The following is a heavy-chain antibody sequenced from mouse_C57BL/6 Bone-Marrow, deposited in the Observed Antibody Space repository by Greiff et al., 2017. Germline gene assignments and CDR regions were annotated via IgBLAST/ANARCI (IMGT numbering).Heavy chain of an antibody. V-gene: IGHV1-55*01. Sequence: QVQLQQPGAELVKPGASVKMSCKASGYTFTSYWITWVKQRPGQGLEWIGDIYPGSGSTNYNEKFKSKATLTVDTSSSTAYMQLSSLTSEDSAVYYCARPRYYGSRGFAYWGQGTLVTVSA. CDR3: ARPRYYGSRGFAY. CDR1: GYTFTSYW. CDR2: IYPGSGST. D-gene: IGHD1-1*01. J-gene: IGHJ3*01.